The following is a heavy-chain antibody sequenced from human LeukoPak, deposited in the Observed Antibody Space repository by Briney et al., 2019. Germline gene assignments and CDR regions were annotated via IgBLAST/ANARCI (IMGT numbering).Heavy chain of an antibody. CDR2: IKKDGSEK. V-gene: IGHV3-7*01. CDR3: ARDLSGVTGYTYGRGIDY. J-gene: IGHJ4*02. CDR1: GFTFSRKS. Sequence: GGSLRLSCAASGFTFSRKSMSWVRQAPGKGLEWVANIKKDGSEKYYVDSVKGRFTISRDNAKTSLYLQMNSLRAEDTAVYYCARDLSGVTGYTYGRGIDYWGQGTLVTVSS. D-gene: IGHD5-18*01.